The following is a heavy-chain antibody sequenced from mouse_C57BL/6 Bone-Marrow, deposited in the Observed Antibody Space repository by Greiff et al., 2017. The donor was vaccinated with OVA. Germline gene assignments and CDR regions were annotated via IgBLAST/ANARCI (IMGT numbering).Heavy chain of an antibody. D-gene: IGHD1-1*01. CDR2: IDPEDGET. Sequence: VHVKQSGAELVKPGASVKLSCTASGFNIKDYYMHWVKQRTEQGLEWIGRIDPEDGETKYAPKFQGKATIPADTSSNTAYLQLRSLTSEDTAVYYCAREGGSSYGYFDVWGTGTTVTVSS. J-gene: IGHJ1*03. CDR1: GFNIKDYY. CDR3: AREGGSSYGYFDV. V-gene: IGHV14-2*01.